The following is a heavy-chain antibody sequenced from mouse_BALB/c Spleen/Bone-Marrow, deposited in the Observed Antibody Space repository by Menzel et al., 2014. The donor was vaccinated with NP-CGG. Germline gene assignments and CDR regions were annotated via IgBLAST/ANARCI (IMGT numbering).Heavy chain of an antibody. CDR2: VNPDSSTI. Sequence: DVQLVESGGGLVQPGGSLKLSCAASGFDFSRYWMSWVRQAPGKGLEWIGEVNPDSSTINYTPSLKDKFIISRDNAKNTLYLQMSKVRSEDTALYYCARNGYYGYSDYWGQGTTLTVSS. J-gene: IGHJ2*01. V-gene: IGHV4-1*02. CDR3: ARNGYYGYSDY. D-gene: IGHD2-1*01. CDR1: GFDFSRYW.